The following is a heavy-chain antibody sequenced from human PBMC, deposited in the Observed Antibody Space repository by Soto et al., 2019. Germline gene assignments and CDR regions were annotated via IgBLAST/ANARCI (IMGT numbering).Heavy chain of an antibody. J-gene: IGHJ6*03. CDR3: ATMVKIYYYYYMDV. CDR1: GYTFTSYA. V-gene: IGHV1-3*01. CDR2: INAGNGNT. D-gene: IGHD2-8*01. Sequence: ASVKVSCKASGYTFTSYAMHWVRQAPGQRLEWMGWINAGNGNTKYSQKFQGRVTITRDTSASTAYMELSSLRSEDTAVYYCATMVKIYYYYYMDVWGKGTTVTVSS.